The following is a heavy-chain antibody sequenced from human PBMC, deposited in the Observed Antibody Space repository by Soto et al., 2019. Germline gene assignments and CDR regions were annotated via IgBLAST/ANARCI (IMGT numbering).Heavy chain of an antibody. Sequence: SETLSLTCSFSGGSISKTTSYCGWIRQPPGKGLEWIGTIYHSGSTYYNPSLMSRVTLFVDKSKNQFSLKLNSVTAADTAVYYCARRVGSYSGTRCNGWFEPLEQRTLVSGSS. D-gene: IGHD5-12*01. CDR1: GGSISKTTSY. CDR2: IYHSGST. V-gene: IGHV4-39*01. CDR3: ARRVGSYSGTRCNGWFEP. J-gene: IGHJ5*02.